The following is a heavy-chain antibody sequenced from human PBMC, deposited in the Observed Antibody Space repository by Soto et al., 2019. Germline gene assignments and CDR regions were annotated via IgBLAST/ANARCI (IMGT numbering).Heavy chain of an antibody. J-gene: IGHJ4*02. CDR1: GFTFSSYG. V-gene: IGHV3-30*18. Sequence: GGSLRLSCAASGFTFSSYGMHWVRQAPGKGLEWVAVISYDGSNKYYADSVKGRFTISRDNSKNTLYLQMNSLRAEDTAVYYCAKDRNYYDSSGSFDYWGQGTLVTVSS. D-gene: IGHD3-22*01. CDR2: ISYDGSNK. CDR3: AKDRNYYDSSGSFDY.